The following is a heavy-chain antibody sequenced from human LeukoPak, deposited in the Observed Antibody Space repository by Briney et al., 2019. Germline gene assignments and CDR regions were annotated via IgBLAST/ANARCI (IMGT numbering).Heavy chain of an antibody. D-gene: IGHD6-13*01. Sequence: SETLSLTCAVHGGSFSGYYWSWIRQPPGKGLEWIGEINHSGSTNYNPSLKSRVTISVDTSKNQFSLKLSSVTAADTAVYYCARARPKTWYSSSRGSNDYWGQGTLVTVSS. CDR1: GGSFSGYY. V-gene: IGHV4-34*01. CDR3: ARARPKTWYSSSRGSNDY. CDR2: INHSGST. J-gene: IGHJ4*02.